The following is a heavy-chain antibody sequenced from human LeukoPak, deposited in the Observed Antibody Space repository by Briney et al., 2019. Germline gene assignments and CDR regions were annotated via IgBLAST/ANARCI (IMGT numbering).Heavy chain of an antibody. Sequence: PGGSLRLSCAASGFTFSSYAMHWVRQAPGKGLEWVAVISYDGSNKYYADSVKGRFTISRDNSKSTLYLQMNSLRAEDTAVYYCARTPYYYDSSGYFDYWGQGTLVTVSS. J-gene: IGHJ4*02. CDR2: ISYDGSNK. CDR1: GFTFSSYA. CDR3: ARTPYYYDSSGYFDY. D-gene: IGHD3-22*01. V-gene: IGHV3-30*04.